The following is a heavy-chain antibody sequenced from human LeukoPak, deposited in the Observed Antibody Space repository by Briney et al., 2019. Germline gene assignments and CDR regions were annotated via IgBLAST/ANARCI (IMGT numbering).Heavy chain of an antibody. V-gene: IGHV4-34*01. CDR2: INHSGST. Sequence: SETLSLTCAVYGGSFSGYYWSWIRQPPGKGLEWIGEINHSGSTNYNPSLKSRVTISVDTSKNQFSLKLSSVTAEDTAVYYCARDRIVVVPAANSYYFDYWGQGTLVTVSS. CDR3: ARDRIVVVPAANSYYFDY. D-gene: IGHD2-2*01. CDR1: GGSFSGYY. J-gene: IGHJ4*02.